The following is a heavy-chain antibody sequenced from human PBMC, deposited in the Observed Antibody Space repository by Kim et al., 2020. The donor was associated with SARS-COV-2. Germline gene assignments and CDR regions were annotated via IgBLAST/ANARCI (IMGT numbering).Heavy chain of an antibody. J-gene: IGHJ4*02. Sequence: GGSLRLSCAASGFTFSSYALHWVRQAPGKGLEYVSAISSNGGSTYYANSVKGRFTISRDNSKNTLYLQMGSLRAEDMAVYYCARADNYDYVWGSYQGLDYWGQGTLVTVSS. CDR2: ISSNGGST. D-gene: IGHD3-16*02. CDR1: GFTFSSYA. V-gene: IGHV3-64*01. CDR3: ARADNYDYVWGSYQGLDY.